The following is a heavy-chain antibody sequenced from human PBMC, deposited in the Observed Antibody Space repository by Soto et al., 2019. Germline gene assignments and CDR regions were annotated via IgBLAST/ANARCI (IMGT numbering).Heavy chain of an antibody. J-gene: IGHJ4*02. V-gene: IGHV1-8*01. CDR1: GYTFTTYD. D-gene: IGHD1-26*01. CDR3: TRGEWELSY. CDR2: MNPNSGNT. Sequence: QVQLVQSGAEVKKPGASVKVSCKPSGYTFTTYDINWVRQATGQGLEWMGWMNPNSGNTGYAQKFXXRXTXNRNTSISTAYMELNSLTSEDTAVYYCTRGEWELSYWGQGTLVTVSS.